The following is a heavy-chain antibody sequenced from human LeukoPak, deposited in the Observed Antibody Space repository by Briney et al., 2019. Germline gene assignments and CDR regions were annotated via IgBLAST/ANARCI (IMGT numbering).Heavy chain of an antibody. D-gene: IGHD6-19*01. CDR3: ARGGYSSGLYGNFQH. CDR2: IYYSGST. J-gene: IGHJ1*01. V-gene: IGHV4-59*01. CDR1: GDSMRSYY. Sequence: PSETLSLTCSVSGDSMRSYYWSWIRQPPGKGLEWIGYIYYSGSTNYNPSLKSRVNISVDTSKNQLSLKLRSVTAADTAVYYCARGGYSSGLYGNFQHWGQGTLVTVSS.